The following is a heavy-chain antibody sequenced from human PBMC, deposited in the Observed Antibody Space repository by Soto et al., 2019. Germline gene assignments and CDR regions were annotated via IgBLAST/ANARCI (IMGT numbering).Heavy chain of an antibody. CDR1: GFTFSNYG. J-gene: IGHJ4*02. Sequence: QVQLVQSGGGVVQPGGSLRLSCVGSGFTFSNYGMHWVRQPPGKGLEWVALISDDGDKRYYADSVRGRLIISRDNSKDTLYLQMNSLGPDDTAVYFCAKARVRIVGANSFDYGGQGTPVTVSS. D-gene: IGHD1-26*01. CDR3: AKARVRIVGANSFDY. CDR2: ISDDGDKR. V-gene: IGHV3-30*18.